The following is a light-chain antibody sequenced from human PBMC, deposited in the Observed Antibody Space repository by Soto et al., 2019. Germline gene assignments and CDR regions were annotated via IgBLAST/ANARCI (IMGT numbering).Light chain of an antibody. CDR3: QQYYGAPLT. CDR1: QSLLSNSNNKDY. Sequence: DIVMTQSPDSLAVSLGERATVNCKSSQSLLSNSNNKDYLTWYQHKLGQPPKMLIYWASTRKSGVPDRFGGSGSGTDFTLTISSLQAEDVAVYYCQQYYGAPLTFGGGTKVDIK. J-gene: IGKJ4*01. CDR2: WAS. V-gene: IGKV4-1*01.